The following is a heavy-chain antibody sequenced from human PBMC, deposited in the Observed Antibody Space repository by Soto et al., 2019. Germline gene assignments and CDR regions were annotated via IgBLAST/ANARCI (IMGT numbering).Heavy chain of an antibody. Sequence: SETLSLTCTVSGGSISSYYWSWIRQPPGKGLEWIGYIYYSGSTNYNPSLKSRVTISVDTSKNQFSLKLSSVTAADTAVYYCARSMQVRGYYYYYYMDVWGKGTTVTVSS. CDR2: IYYSGST. CDR3: ARSMQVRGYYYYYYMDV. D-gene: IGHD3-10*01. CDR1: GGSISSYY. J-gene: IGHJ6*03. V-gene: IGHV4-59*08.